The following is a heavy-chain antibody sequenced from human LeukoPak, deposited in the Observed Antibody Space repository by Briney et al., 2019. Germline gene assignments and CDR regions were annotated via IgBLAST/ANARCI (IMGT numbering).Heavy chain of an antibody. CDR3: ARDQITTVRGIIARSTPYYDYHYMDV. Sequence: GGSLRLSCAASGFTFSSYAMHWVRQAPGKGLEWVAVISSEGSNKYYADSVKGRFTISRDNSKNTLYLQMNSLRADATAVYYCARDQITTVRGIIARSTPYYDYHYMDVWGKGTTVTVSS. CDR2: ISSEGSNK. CDR1: GFTFSSYA. D-gene: IGHD3-10*01. J-gene: IGHJ6*03. V-gene: IGHV3-30*04.